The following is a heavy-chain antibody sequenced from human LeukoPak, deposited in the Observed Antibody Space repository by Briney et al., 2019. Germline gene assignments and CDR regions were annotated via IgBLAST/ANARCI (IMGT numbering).Heavy chain of an antibody. CDR3: ATTIS. CDR2: ISGSGGST. CDR1: GFTFDDYA. Sequence: TGGSLRLSCAASGFTFDDYAMHWVRQAQGKGLEWVSAISGSGGSTYYADSVKGRFTISRDNSKNTLYLQVNSLRAEDTAVYYCATTISWGQGTLVTVSS. V-gene: IGHV3-23*01. J-gene: IGHJ4*02. D-gene: IGHD5-12*01.